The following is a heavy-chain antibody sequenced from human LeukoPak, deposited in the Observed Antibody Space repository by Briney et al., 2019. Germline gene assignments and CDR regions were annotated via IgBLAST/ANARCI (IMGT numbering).Heavy chain of an antibody. Sequence: GGSLRLSCAASGFTFSSYAMSWVRQAPGKGLEWVSAISGSGGSTYYADSVKGRFTISRDNSKNTLYLQMNSLRAEDTAVYYCAKDRSRGGSSGYYCDYWGQGTLVTVSS. CDR2: ISGSGGST. V-gene: IGHV3-23*01. J-gene: IGHJ4*02. D-gene: IGHD3-22*01. CDR3: AKDRSRGGSSGYYCDY. CDR1: GFTFSSYA.